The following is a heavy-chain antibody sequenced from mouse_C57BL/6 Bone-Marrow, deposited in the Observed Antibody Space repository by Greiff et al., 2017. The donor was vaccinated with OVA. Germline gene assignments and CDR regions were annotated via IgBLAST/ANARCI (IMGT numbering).Heavy chain of an antibody. CDR2: ILPGSGCT. Sequence: VHLVESGAELMKPGASVKLSCKASGYTFTGYWIEWVKQGPGHGLEWIGEILPGSGCTNYNEKFKGKATLTAATSSNTAYMQLRSLPTEDSSIYYCAREGLYYFDYWGQGTTLTVSS. D-gene: IGHD3-3*01. CDR1: GYTFTGYW. CDR3: AREGLYYFDY. V-gene: IGHV1-9*01. J-gene: IGHJ2*01.